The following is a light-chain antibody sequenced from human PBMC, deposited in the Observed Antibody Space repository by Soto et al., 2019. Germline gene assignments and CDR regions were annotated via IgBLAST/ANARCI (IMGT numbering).Light chain of an antibody. V-gene: IGLV1-47*01. CDR2: RNN. J-gene: IGLJ2*01. CDR1: SSNIGSNY. CDR3: AAWDDSLSGRVV. Sequence: QSVLTQPPSASGTPGQRGTISCSGSSSNIGSNYVYWYQQLPGTAPKLLIYRNNQRPSGVPDRFSGSKSGTSASLAISGLRFEDEADYYCAAWDDSLSGRVVFGGGTKLTVL.